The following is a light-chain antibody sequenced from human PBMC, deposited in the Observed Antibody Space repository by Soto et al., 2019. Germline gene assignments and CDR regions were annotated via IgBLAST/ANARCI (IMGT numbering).Light chain of an antibody. CDR2: EVS. CDR3: SSYVGSLVV. Sequence: QSALTQPPSASGSPGQSVTISCTGTSSDVGGYNYVSWYQQHPGKAPKLIIYEVSKRPSGVPDRFSGSKSGNTASLTVSGPQAEDEADYYCSSYVGSLVVFGGGTQLTVL. J-gene: IGLJ2*01. V-gene: IGLV2-8*01. CDR1: SSDVGGYNY.